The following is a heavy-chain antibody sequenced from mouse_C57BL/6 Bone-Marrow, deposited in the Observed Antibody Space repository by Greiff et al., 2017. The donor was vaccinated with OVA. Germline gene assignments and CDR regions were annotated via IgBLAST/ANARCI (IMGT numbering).Heavy chain of an antibody. D-gene: IGHD1-1*01. J-gene: IGHJ2*01. CDR1: GYTFTSYW. CDR2: INPSNGGT. Sequence: QVQLQQPGTELVKPGASVKLSCKASGYTFTSYWMHWVKQRPGQGLEWIGNINPSNGGTNSNEKFKSKATLTVDKSSSTAYMQLSSLTSEDSAVYYCARTVVASYYFDYWGQGTTLTVSS. CDR3: ARTVVASYYFDY. V-gene: IGHV1-53*01.